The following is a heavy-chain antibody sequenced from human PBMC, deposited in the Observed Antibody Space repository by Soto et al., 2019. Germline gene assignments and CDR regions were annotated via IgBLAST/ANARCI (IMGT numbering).Heavy chain of an antibody. D-gene: IGHD2-8*02. V-gene: IGHV2-5*02. CDR2: IYWDDDK. Sequence: QITLKESGPTLVRPPQTLTLTCTFSGFSLTSGVGVGWIRQPPGKALEWLALIYWDDDKRYSPSLKNRLTTTKYTSKYQVVLTMTNVGPVDADTYFCAYSDPEIGTVGGPGGFDYWGQGTLVTVSS. J-gene: IGHJ4*02. CDR3: AYSDPEIGTVGGPGGFDY. CDR1: GFSLTSGVG.